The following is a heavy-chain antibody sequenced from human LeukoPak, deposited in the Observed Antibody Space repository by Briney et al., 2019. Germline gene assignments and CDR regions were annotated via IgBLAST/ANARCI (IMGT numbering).Heavy chain of an antibody. CDR3: ARGRRYCSGGSCYHTNPYYFDY. CDR2: IKQDGSEK. V-gene: IGHV3-7*01. D-gene: IGHD2-15*01. CDR1: GFTFSSYW. J-gene: IGHJ4*02. Sequence: GGSLRLSCAASGFTFSSYWMSWVRQAPGKGLEWVAHIKQDGSEKYYVDSVKGRFTISRDNAKNSLYLQMNSLRAEDTAVYYCARGRRYCSGGSCYHTNPYYFDYWGQGTLVTVSS.